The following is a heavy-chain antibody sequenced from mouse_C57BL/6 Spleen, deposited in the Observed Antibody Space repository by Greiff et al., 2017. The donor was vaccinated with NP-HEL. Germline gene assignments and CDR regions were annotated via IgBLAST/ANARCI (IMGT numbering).Heavy chain of an antibody. CDR3: ARAVVAYYFDY. V-gene: IGHV1-82*01. CDR1: GYAFSSSW. Sequence: VQLQESGPELVKPGASVKISCKASGYAFSSSWMNWVKQRPGKGLEWIGRIYPGDGDTNYNGKFKGKATLTADKSSSTAYMQLSSLTSEDSAVYFCARAVVAYYFDYWGQGTTLTVSS. CDR2: IYPGDGDT. D-gene: IGHD1-1*01. J-gene: IGHJ2*01.